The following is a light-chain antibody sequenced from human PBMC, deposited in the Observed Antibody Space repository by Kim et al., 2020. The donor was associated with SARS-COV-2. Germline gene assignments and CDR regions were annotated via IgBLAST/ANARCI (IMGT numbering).Light chain of an antibody. Sequence: VALGQTVWITCQGDSLRSYYATWNQQMPGQAPILVIYGKNKRPSGIPDRFSGSSSGNTASLTITGTQAGDEADYYCNSRDSNDNVVFGGGTQLTVL. J-gene: IGLJ2*01. CDR3: NSRDSNDNVV. V-gene: IGLV3-19*01. CDR2: GKN. CDR1: SLRSYY.